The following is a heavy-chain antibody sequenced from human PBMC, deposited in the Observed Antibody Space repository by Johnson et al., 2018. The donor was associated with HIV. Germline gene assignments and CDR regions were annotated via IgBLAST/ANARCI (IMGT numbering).Heavy chain of an antibody. D-gene: IGHD3-10*01. CDR3: AREVEITMVQGVIIGDAFDI. J-gene: IGHJ3*02. Sequence: QVQLVESGGGVVQPGRSLRLSCAASGFTFSSYAMHWVRQAPGKGLEWVAVISYDGSNKYYADSVKGRFTISRDNSNNTLYLQMDSLRAEDTALYYCAREVEITMVQGVIIGDAFDIWGQGTMVTVSS. V-gene: IGHV3-30*04. CDR1: GFTFSSYA. CDR2: ISYDGSNK.